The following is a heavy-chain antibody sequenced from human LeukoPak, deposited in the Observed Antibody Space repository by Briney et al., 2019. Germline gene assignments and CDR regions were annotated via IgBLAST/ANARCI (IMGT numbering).Heavy chain of an antibody. J-gene: IGHJ4*02. CDR1: GLTFSSYA. V-gene: IGHV3-30*04. Sequence: GGSLRLSCAASGLTFSSYAMHWVRQAPGKGLEWVAVISYDGRNKYLADSVKGRFTISRDNSKNTLYLQMNSLRAEDTAVYYCASREAGKGGGVYYFDYWGQGTLVTVSS. CDR3: ASREAGKGGGVYYFDY. CDR2: ISYDGRNK. D-gene: IGHD6-13*01.